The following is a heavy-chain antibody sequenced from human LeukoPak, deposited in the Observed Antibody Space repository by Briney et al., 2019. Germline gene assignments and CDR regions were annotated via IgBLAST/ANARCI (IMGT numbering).Heavy chain of an antibody. CDR2: ISWNSGTR. J-gene: IGHJ4*02. D-gene: IGHD3/OR15-3a*01. CDR1: GFTFSSNY. V-gene: IGHV3-9*03. Sequence: GGSLRLSCAASGFTFSSNYMNWVRQAPGKGLEWVSSISWNSGTRVYADSVKGRFTISRDNAKNSLYLQMNSLRAEDMALYYCAKDGGAMDYFFDYWGQGTLVTVSS. CDR3: AKDGGAMDYFFDY.